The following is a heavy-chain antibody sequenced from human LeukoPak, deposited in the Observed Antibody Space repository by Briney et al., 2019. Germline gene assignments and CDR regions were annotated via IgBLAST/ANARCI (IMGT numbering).Heavy chain of an antibody. CDR3: ARRRYYGSGSYNNWFDP. Sequence: SETLSLTCAVYGGSFSGYYWSWIRQPPGKGLEWIGEINHSGSTNYNPSLKSRVTISVDTSKNQFSLKLSSVTAADTAVYYCARRRYYGSGSYNNWFDPWGQGTLVTVSS. D-gene: IGHD3-10*01. CDR2: INHSGST. V-gene: IGHV4-34*01. CDR1: GGSFSGYY. J-gene: IGHJ5*02.